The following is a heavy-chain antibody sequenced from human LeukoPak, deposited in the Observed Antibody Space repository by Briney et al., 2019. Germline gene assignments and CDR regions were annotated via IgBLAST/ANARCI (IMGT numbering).Heavy chain of an antibody. D-gene: IGHD3-9*01. CDR1: GGSFSSYY. J-gene: IGHJ4*02. Sequence: SETLSLTCTVSGGSFSSYYWSWIRQPPGKGLEWIGYIYYSGSTNYNPSLKSRVTISVDKSKNQFSLKLSSVTAADTAVYYCARSKDILTGYCFDYWGQGTLVTVSS. CDR3: ARSKDILTGYCFDY. CDR2: IYYSGST. V-gene: IGHV4-59*01.